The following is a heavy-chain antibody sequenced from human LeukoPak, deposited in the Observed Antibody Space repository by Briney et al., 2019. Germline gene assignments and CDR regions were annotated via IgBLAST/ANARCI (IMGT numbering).Heavy chain of an antibody. V-gene: IGHV3-30*19. D-gene: IGHD3-22*01. CDR1: GFTFSSYG. J-gene: IGHJ4*02. Sequence: QSWGALRLSCAAFGFTFSSYGMHWVRQAPGKGLEGVAVISYDGSNKYYADSVKGRFTISRDNSKNTLYLQMNSLRAEDTAVYYCARGSYYDSSGYSDYWGQGTLVTVSS. CDR2: ISYDGSNK. CDR3: ARGSYYDSSGYSDY.